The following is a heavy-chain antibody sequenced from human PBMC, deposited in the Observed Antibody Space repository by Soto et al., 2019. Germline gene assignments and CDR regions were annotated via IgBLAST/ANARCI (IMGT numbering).Heavy chain of an antibody. CDR1: GFIFSNYP. CDR2: VSPSGSNT. D-gene: IGHD6-19*01. J-gene: IGHJ4*02. Sequence: PGGSLRLSCAVSGFIFSNYPMSWVRQAPGKGLEWVSSVSPSGSNTYYADSVKGRFTMSRDNSENRLHLQMNSLRAEDTAVYFCARRDNSGWYSLEYWGQGTPVTVS. CDR3: ARRDNSGWYSLEY. V-gene: IGHV3-23*01.